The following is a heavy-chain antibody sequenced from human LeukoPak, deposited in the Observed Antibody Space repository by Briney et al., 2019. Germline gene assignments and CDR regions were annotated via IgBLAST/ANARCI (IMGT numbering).Heavy chain of an antibody. V-gene: IGHV4-61*02. CDR3: AKGLRFLEWSILYGSGSYVPYYMDV. CDR2: IYTSGST. J-gene: IGHJ6*03. CDR1: GDSISRGSYY. D-gene: IGHD3-10*01. Sequence: SQTLSLTCTVSGDSISRGSYYWSWIRQPAGKGLEWIGRIYTSGSTNYNPSLRSRVTISVDTSKNQFSLKLSSVTAADTAVYYCAKGLRFLEWSILYGSGSYVPYYMDVWGKGTTVTVSS.